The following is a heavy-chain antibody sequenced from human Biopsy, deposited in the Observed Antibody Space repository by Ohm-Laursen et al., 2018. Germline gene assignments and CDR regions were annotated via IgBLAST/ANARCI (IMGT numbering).Heavy chain of an antibody. CDR3: ARGNGPSA. J-gene: IGHJ5*02. CDR1: GITFNSDW. V-gene: IGHV3-7*04. Sequence: SRRLSCTASGITFNSDWMSWVRQAPGKGLEWVAIIREHGNEEFYVDSVKGRFTISRDNARNSVYLQMNSLRAEDTAIYYCARGNGPSAWGQGTLVTVSS. CDR2: IREHGNEE. D-gene: IGHD4-11*01.